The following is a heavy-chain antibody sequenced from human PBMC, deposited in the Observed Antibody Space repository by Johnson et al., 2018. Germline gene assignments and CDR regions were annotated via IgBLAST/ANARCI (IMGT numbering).Heavy chain of an antibody. CDR2: ISGSGGSP. CDR1: GFTFSSYA. Sequence: VQLVESGGGVVQPGKSXRLSCAASGFTFSSYAMSWVRQAPGKGPEWVAAISGSGGSPYYADSVKGRLTISRDNSKNTLYLQMNSRRAEDTDVYYCAKGHRFGSYYPEYFQHWGQGTRVTVSS. CDR3: AKGHRFGSYYPEYFQH. J-gene: IGHJ1*01. V-gene: IGHV3-23*04. D-gene: IGHD1-26*01.